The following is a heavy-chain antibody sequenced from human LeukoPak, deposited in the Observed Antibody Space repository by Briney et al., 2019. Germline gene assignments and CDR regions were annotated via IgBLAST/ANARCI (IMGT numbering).Heavy chain of an antibody. CDR2: ISAYNGNT. CDR3: ARDLQGYYDILTGYYSNYGMDV. Sequence: ASVKVSCKASGYTFTSYGISWVRQAPGQGLEWMGWISAYNGNTNYAQKLQGRVTMTTDTSTSTAYMELRSLRSDDTAVYYCARDLQGYYDILTGYYSNYGMDVWGQGTTVTVSS. CDR1: GYTFTSYG. D-gene: IGHD3-9*01. J-gene: IGHJ6*02. V-gene: IGHV1-18*01.